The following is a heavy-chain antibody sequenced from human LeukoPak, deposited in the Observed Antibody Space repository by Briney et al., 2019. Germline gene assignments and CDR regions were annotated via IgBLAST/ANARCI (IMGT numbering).Heavy chain of an antibody. J-gene: IGHJ4*02. CDR1: GGTFSSYA. CDR2: IIPIFGTA. Sequence: SVKVSCKASGGTFSSYAISWVRQAPGQGLEWMGGIIPIFGTANYAQKFQGRVTITADKSTSTAYMELSSLRSEDTAVYYCARVSMITFGGVIDKGGYYFDYWGQGTLVTVFS. D-gene: IGHD3-16*02. V-gene: IGHV1-69*06. CDR3: ARVSMITFGGVIDKGGYYFDY.